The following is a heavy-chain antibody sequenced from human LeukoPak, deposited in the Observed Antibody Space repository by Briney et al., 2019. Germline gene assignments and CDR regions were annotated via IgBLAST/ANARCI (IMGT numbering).Heavy chain of an antibody. CDR3: ARGRYNWNDPTFMDV. Sequence: GGSLRLSCAASGFTLSNYEMNWARQAPGKGLEWLSYISSSGTTRYYADSVKGRFTISRDNAKNSLYLQMNSLRAEDTALYYCARGRYNWNDPTFMDVWGQGTTVSVSS. V-gene: IGHV3-48*03. CDR1: GFTLSNYE. CDR2: ISSSGTTR. J-gene: IGHJ6*02. D-gene: IGHD1-1*01.